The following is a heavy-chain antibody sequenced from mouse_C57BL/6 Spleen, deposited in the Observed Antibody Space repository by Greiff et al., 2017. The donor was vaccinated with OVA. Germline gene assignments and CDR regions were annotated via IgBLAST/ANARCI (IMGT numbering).Heavy chain of an antibody. CDR1: GYSITSGYY. CDR3: ARVSSYEYYYAMDY. D-gene: IGHD1-1*01. V-gene: IGHV3-6*01. Sequence: EVQLQESGPGLVKPSQSLSLTCSVTGYSITSGYYWNWIRQFPGNKLEWMGYISYDGSNNYNPSLKNRISITRDTSKNQFFLKLNSVTTEDTATYYCARVSSYEYYYAMDYWGQGTSVTVSS. J-gene: IGHJ4*01. CDR2: ISYDGSN.